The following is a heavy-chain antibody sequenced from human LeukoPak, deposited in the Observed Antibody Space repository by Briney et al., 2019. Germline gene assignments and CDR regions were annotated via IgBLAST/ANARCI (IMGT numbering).Heavy chain of an antibody. J-gene: IGHJ4*02. CDR3: ARDYAGSPDY. CDR1: GFTFSTYW. D-gene: IGHD3-10*01. CDR2: INGDGSTT. Sequence: GGSLRLSCTASGFTFSTYWINWVRQSPGKGLVWVSLINGDGSTTTHADSVKGRFTISRDNAKNTAYLQMNSLRDEDTAVYFCARDYAGSPDYWGQGTLVTVSA. V-gene: IGHV3-74*03.